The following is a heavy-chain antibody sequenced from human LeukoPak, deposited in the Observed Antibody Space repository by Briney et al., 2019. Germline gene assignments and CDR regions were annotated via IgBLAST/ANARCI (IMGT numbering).Heavy chain of an antibody. CDR3: AREILRQQLVAFDI. J-gene: IGHJ3*02. CDR2: IRYDGNNK. CDR1: GFTFSTYG. D-gene: IGHD6-13*01. Sequence: GGSLRLSCAASGFTFSTYGMHWVRQAPGKGLEWVSFIRYDGNNKYYRDSVKGRFTISRDNSKNTLYLQMNSLRAEDTAVYYCAREILRQQLVAFDIWGQGTMVTVSS. V-gene: IGHV3-30*02.